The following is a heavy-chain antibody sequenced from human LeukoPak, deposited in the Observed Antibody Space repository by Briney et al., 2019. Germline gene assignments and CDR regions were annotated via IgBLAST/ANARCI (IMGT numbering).Heavy chain of an antibody. V-gene: IGHV4-30-2*01. Sequence: SQTLCLTCAVSGGSISSGGYSWSWIRQPAGEGLEWIGYIYHSGSTYYNPSLKSRVTISVDRSKNQFSLKLSSVTAADTAVYYCARGGSMPYAFDIWGQGTMVTVSS. CDR1: GGSISSGGYS. CDR3: ARGGSMPYAFDI. J-gene: IGHJ3*02. CDR2: IYHSGST. D-gene: IGHD2/OR15-2a*01.